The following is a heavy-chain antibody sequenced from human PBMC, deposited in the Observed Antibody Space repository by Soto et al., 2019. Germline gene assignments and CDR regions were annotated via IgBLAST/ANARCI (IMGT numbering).Heavy chain of an antibody. V-gene: IGHV4-30-4*01. CDR2: IYYSGST. CDR3: ARASGIVVFIDY. D-gene: IGHD2-2*01. CDR1: GGSISSGDYY. J-gene: IGHJ4*02. Sequence: SETLSLTCSVSGGSISSGDYYWNWIRQPPGKGLEWIGHIYYSGSTYYNSSLKSRVTISLDTSKNQFSLKLSSVTAADTAVYYCARASGIVVFIDYWGQGTLVTVSS.